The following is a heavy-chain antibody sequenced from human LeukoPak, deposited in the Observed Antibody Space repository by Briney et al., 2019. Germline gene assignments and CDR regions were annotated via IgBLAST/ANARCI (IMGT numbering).Heavy chain of an antibody. CDR1: GGSVTTYY. V-gene: IGHV4-4*07. CDR3: ARSSSSLPWYFDY. D-gene: IGHD6-6*01. Sequence: KPSETLSLTCTVSGGSVTTYYWSWIRQPAGKGLEWIGRIYTSGSTNYNPSLKSRVTISVDTSKNQFSLKLSSVTAADTAVYYCARSSSSLPWYFDYWGQGTLVTVSS. CDR2: IYTSGST. J-gene: IGHJ4*02.